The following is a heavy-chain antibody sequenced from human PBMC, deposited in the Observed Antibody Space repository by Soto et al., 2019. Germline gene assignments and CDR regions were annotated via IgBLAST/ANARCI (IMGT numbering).Heavy chain of an antibody. CDR3: ARDENSSGWSDAFDI. CDR2: ISSSSSYI. V-gene: IGHV3-21*01. Sequence: PGGSLGLSCAASGFTFSSYSMNWVRQAPGKGLEWVSSISSSSSYIYYADSVKGRFTIPRDNAKNSLYLQMNSLRAEDTAVYYCARDENSSGWSDAFDIWGQGTMVTVS. J-gene: IGHJ3*02. D-gene: IGHD6-19*01. CDR1: GFTFSSYS.